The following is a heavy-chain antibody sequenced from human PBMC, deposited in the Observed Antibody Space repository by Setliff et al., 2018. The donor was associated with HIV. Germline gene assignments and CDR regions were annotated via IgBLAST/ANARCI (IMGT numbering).Heavy chain of an antibody. CDR1: GLTFSNAW. D-gene: IGHD3-22*01. J-gene: IGHJ1*01. V-gene: IGHV3-15*01. CDR2: IKSKSDVGGTA. Sequence: AGGSLRLSCAASGLTFSNAWMNWVRQAPGKGLEWVGRIKSKSDVGGTAEYAAPVKGRFTISRDDSKNTVYLQMNSLKTEDTAVYFCTTDHDGSGRYYVTQVSWGQGTLVTVSS. CDR3: TTDHDGSGRYYVTQVS.